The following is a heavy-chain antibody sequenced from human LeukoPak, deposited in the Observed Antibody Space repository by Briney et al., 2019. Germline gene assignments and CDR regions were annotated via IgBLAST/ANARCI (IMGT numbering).Heavy chain of an antibody. CDR3: ARVCGGSCYDAFDI. Sequence: SETLSLTCTVSGGSINSYYWSWIRQPAGKGLEWIGRIYSSGSTNYNPSLKSRVTMSVDTSKNQFSLKLRSVTAADTAVYYCARVCGGSCYDAFDIWGQGTMVTVSS. CDR2: IYSSGST. CDR1: GGSINSYY. J-gene: IGHJ3*02. D-gene: IGHD2-15*01. V-gene: IGHV4-4*07.